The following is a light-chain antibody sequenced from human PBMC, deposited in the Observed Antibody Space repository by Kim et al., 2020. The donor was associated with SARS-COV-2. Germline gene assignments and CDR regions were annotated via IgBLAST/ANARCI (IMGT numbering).Light chain of an antibody. V-gene: IGKV3-15*01. J-gene: IGKJ2*01. Sequence: GSPEERATLSCRASQSVSSNLAWYQQKPGQAPRLLIYGASTRATGIPARFSGSGSGTEFTLTISSLQSEDFAVYYCQQYNNWPLYTFGQGTKLEI. CDR1: QSVSSN. CDR3: QQYNNWPLYT. CDR2: GAS.